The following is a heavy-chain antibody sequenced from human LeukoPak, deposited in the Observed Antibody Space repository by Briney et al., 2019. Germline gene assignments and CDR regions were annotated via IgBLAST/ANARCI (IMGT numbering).Heavy chain of an antibody. Sequence: GGSLRLSCAASGFTFSSYAMSWVRQAPGKGLEWVSSISSSGDRTYYTDSVKGRFTISRDGSKNTLYLQMNRLRPEDTAVYYCAKAGSGYSSGWYNGFDSWGQGTLVTVSS. J-gene: IGHJ4*02. CDR2: ISSSGDRT. CDR1: GFTFSSYA. D-gene: IGHD6-19*01. CDR3: AKAGSGYSSGWYNGFDS. V-gene: IGHV3-23*01.